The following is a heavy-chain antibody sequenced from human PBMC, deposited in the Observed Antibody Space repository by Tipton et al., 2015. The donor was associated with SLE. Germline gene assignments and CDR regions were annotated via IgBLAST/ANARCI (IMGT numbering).Heavy chain of an antibody. V-gene: IGHV4-34*01. CDR2: INHSGST. CDR1: GGSFSGYY. J-gene: IGHJ6*03. CDR3: AAYGPFMDGYYDYYMDV. Sequence: LRLSCAVYGGSFSGYYWSWIRQPPGKGLEWIGEINHSGSTNYNPSLKSRVTISVDTSKNQFSLKLSSVTAADTAVYYCAAYGPFMDGYYDYYMDVWGKGTTVTVSS. D-gene: IGHD4-17*01.